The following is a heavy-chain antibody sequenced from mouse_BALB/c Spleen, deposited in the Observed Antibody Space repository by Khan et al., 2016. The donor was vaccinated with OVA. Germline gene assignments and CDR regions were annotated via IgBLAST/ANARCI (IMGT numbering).Heavy chain of an antibody. J-gene: IGHJ3*01. Sequence: VQLLESGAELARPGASVKLSFKASGYTFTDYYINWMRQRTGPGLEWIGEIYPGSDNITYNAKFKDKATLTPAKSSSPPYMQPNSLTSEDSAVFCCAREWAAWFPDWGQGTLVTVSA. V-gene: IGHV1-77*01. CDR1: GYTFTDYY. CDR3: AREWAAWFPD. CDR2: IYPGSDNI.